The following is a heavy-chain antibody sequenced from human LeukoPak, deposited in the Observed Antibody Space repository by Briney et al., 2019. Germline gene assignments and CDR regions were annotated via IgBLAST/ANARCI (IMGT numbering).Heavy chain of an antibody. J-gene: IGHJ2*01. CDR2: ITGDGGGA. V-gene: IGHV3-23*01. CDR3: ANARGTSSSYFDL. Sequence: GGSLRLSCAASGFTFSSHEMNWVRQPPGKGLEWVSGITGDGGGAYYTDSVKGRFTISRDNSKNTLYLQMNSLRAEDTALYYCANARGTSSSYFDLWGRGTLVTVSS. D-gene: IGHD6-6*01. CDR1: GFTFSSHE.